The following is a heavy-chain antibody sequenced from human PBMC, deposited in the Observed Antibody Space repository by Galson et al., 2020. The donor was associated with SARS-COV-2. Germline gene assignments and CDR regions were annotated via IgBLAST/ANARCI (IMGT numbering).Heavy chain of an antibody. CDR1: GFTFSSYC. D-gene: IGHD3-22*01. Sequence: TGGSLTLSCPASGFTFSSYCMHWVRPAPDNGLEWVASLPSDGSHTYYADSVTGPSSISTHNSKNTLYLQMNSLGAEDTAVYYCAKMYYYDSRGYYYEDEDAFDIWGQGTMVTVSS. CDR3: AKMYYYDSRGYYYEDEDAFDI. CDR2: LPSDGSHT. J-gene: IGHJ3*02. V-gene: IGHV3-30*02.